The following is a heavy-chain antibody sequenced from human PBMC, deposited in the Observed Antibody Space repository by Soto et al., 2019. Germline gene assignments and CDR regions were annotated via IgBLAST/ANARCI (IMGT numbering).Heavy chain of an antibody. CDR2: IYHSGST. Sequence: QVQLQESGPGLVKPSGTLSLTCAVSGGSISSSNWWSWVRQPPGKGLEWIGEIYHSGSTNYNPSLQSRVTRAVDKSQNQSSLKLSSVTAADTAVYYCARVLGNDAFDIWGQGTVVTVSS. J-gene: IGHJ3*02. CDR3: ARVLGNDAFDI. CDR1: GGSISSSNW. D-gene: IGHD3-3*02. V-gene: IGHV4-4*02.